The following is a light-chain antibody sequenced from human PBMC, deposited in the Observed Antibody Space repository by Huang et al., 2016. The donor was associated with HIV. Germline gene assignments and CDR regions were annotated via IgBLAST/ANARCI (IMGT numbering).Light chain of an antibody. CDR1: QRGKKN. CDR3: QQYNNWPPYD. CDR2: GVS. Sequence: DMVMTQSPGTLSVSPGESATLSCGASQRGKKNLAWYQPKPGQAPRLLISGVSHRDTGVPARFSGNGSETEFTLTITSVQSEDSAVYYCQQYNNWPPYDFGQGTKLEIK. V-gene: IGKV3-15*01. J-gene: IGKJ2*01.